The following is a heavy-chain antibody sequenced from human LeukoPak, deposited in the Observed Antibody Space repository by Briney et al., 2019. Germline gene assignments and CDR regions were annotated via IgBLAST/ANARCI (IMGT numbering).Heavy chain of an antibody. CDR1: GGSIRSYH. Sequence: PSETLSLTCTVSGGSIRSYHWSWIRQPPGRGLEWIGCVYDSGSTNYNPALKSRGTISSDTSKNQLSLNLTSVTAADTPVYYCARRMSKWNSVNYYYYSYMDVWGKGTTVTVSS. J-gene: IGHJ6*03. V-gene: IGHV4-59*01. CDR2: VYDSGST. CDR3: ARRMSKWNSVNYYYYSYMDV. D-gene: IGHD1-7*01.